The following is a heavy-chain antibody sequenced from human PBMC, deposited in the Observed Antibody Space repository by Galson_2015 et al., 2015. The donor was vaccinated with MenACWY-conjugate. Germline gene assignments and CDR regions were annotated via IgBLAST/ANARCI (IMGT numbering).Heavy chain of an antibody. V-gene: IGHV6-1*01. J-gene: IGHJ6*02. Sequence: CAISGDSVSRSSAAWNWIMQSPSRGLEWLGRTYFRLKRFNDYAESVKSRITIEADTSQNQFSLHLNSVTPDDTAVYYCTTGDGYNLRHRSASRSYSNGMDVWGQGTTVTVSS. D-gene: IGHD5-24*01. CDR3: TTGDGYNLRHRSASRSYSNGMDV. CDR1: GDSVSRSSAA. CDR2: TYFRLKRFN.